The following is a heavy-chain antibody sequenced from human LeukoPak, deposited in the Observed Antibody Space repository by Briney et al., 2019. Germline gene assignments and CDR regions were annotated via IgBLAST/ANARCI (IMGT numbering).Heavy chain of an antibody. V-gene: IGHV3-30*02. CDR2: IQYDGSNE. Sequence: GGSLRLSCAASGFSFSSYGMHWVRQAPGKGVEWVAYIQYDGSNEQYADSVKGRFSISRDSSKNILNLQMNSLRAEDTAVYYCAKDRCSNGIGCYYYYMDVWGKGTTVTIYS. CDR1: GFSFSSYG. CDR3: AKDRCSNGIGCYYYYMDV. J-gene: IGHJ6*03. D-gene: IGHD2-8*01.